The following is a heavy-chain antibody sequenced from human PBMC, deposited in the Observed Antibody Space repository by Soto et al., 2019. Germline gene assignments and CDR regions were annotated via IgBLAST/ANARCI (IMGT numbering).Heavy chain of an antibody. D-gene: IGHD1-26*01. CDR3: ARITRGGSYRYYFDY. Sequence: ASVKVSCKASGGTFSSYAISWVRQAPGQGLEWMGGIIPIFGTANYAQKFQGRVTITADKSTSTAYMELSSLRSEDTAVYYCARITRGGSYRYYFDYWGQGTLVTVSS. CDR2: IIPIFGTA. J-gene: IGHJ4*02. V-gene: IGHV1-69*06. CDR1: GGTFSSYA.